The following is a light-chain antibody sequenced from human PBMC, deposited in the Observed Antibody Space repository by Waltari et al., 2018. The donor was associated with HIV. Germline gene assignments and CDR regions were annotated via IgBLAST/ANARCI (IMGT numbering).Light chain of an antibody. CDR1: QNLITNF. J-gene: IGKJ4*01. Sequence: EIVFTQSPVTLSLSPWARATLSCGASQNLITNFLAWDQQRPGQAPRLLIYDTSTRASDIPDRLRGSGSGTDFTLTSSRMEPEDFAVYYCQQYADSELTFGGGTKVEIK. V-gene: IGKV3-20*01. CDR2: DTS. CDR3: QQYADSELT.